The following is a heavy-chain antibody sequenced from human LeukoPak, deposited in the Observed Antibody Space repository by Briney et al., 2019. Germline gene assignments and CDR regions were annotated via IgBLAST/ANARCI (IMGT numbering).Heavy chain of an antibody. V-gene: IGHV3-30*18. D-gene: IGHD3-22*01. CDR3: AKDREDSGYFHYFDY. CDR1: GFTFSSYG. CDR2: ISYDGSNK. J-gene: IGHJ4*02. Sequence: GGSLRLSCAASGFTFSSYGMHWVRQAPGKGLEWVAVISYDGSNKYYADSVKGRFTISRDNSKNTLYLQMNSLRAEDTAEYYCAKDREDSGYFHYFDYWGQGTLVTVSS.